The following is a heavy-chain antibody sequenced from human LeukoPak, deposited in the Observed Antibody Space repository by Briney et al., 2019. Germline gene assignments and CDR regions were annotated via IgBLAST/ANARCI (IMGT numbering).Heavy chain of an antibody. J-gene: IGHJ6*04. D-gene: IGHD2-2*01. CDR2: ISYDGSNK. V-gene: IGHV3-30*18. CDR3: AKIGPLVVVVPAAPDEYGMDV. CDR1: GFTFSSYG. Sequence: GGSLRLSCAASGFTFSSYGMHGVRQAPGKGLEWVAVISYDGSNKYYADSVKGRFTISRDNSKNTLYLQMNSLRAEDTAVYYCAKIGPLVVVVPAAPDEYGMDVWGKGTTVTVSS.